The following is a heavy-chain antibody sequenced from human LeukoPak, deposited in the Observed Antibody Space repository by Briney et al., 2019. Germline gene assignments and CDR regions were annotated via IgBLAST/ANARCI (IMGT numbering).Heavy chain of an antibody. CDR1: GYTFTGYY. J-gene: IGHJ4*02. D-gene: IGHD3-22*01. CDR3: AAAYYDSSGYYYVDY. V-gene: IGHV1-2*02. Sequence: GASVKVSCXASGYTFTGYYMHWVRQAPGQGLEWMGWINPNSGGTNYAQKFQGRVTMTRDTSISTAYMELSRLRSDDTAVYYCAAAYYDSSGYYYVDYWGQGTLVTVSS. CDR2: INPNSGGT.